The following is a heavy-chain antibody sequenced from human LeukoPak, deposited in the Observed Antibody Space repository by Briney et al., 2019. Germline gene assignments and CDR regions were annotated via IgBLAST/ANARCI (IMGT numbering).Heavy chain of an antibody. Sequence: SETLSLTCTVSGGSIISYHWRWIRQPPGKGLEWIGYIYYSGSTNYNPSLKSRVTISVDTSKNQFSLRLSSVTAADTAVYYCAREAEGYYDRQFDSWGQGILVTVSS. V-gene: IGHV4-59*01. CDR2: IYYSGST. D-gene: IGHD3-22*01. CDR1: GGSIISYH. CDR3: AREAEGYYDRQFDS. J-gene: IGHJ4*02.